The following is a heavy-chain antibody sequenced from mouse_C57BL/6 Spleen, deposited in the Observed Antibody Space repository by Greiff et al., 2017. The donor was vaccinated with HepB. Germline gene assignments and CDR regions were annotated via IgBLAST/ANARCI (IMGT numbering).Heavy chain of an antibody. CDR1: GFSFNTYA. J-gene: IGHJ4*01. V-gene: IGHV10-1*01. Sequence: EVQLVESGGGLVQPKGSLKLSCAASGFSFNTYAMNWVRQAPGKGLEWVARIRSKSNNYATYYADSVKDRFTISRDDSESMLYLQMNNLKTEDTAMYYCVRVYQFYAMDYWGQGTSVTVSS. CDR2: IRSKSNNYAT. D-gene: IGHD2-3*01. CDR3: VRVYQFYAMDY.